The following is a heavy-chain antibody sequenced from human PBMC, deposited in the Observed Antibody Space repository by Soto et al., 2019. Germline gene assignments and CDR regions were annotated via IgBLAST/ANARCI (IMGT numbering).Heavy chain of an antibody. CDR1: GYTLTELS. V-gene: IGHV1-24*01. CDR3: ASLIPNDSSGYYYPY. CDR2: FDPIFGKA. D-gene: IGHD3-22*01. J-gene: IGHJ4*02. Sequence: ASVKVSCKVSGYTLTELSMHWVRQAPGKGLEWMGGFDPIFGKAIYAQKFQGRVTITADESMSTAYMELSSLRSEDTAVYYCASLIPNDSSGYYYPYWGQGTLVTVSS.